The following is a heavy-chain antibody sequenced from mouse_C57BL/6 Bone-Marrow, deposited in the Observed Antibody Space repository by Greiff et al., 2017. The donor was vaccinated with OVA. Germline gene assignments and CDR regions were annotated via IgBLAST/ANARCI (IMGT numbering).Heavy chain of an antibody. J-gene: IGHJ2*01. V-gene: IGHV5-16*01. CDR3: AREDYDYPYYFDY. CDR1: GFTFSDYY. Sequence: EVHLVESEGGLVQPGRSLKLSCTASGFTFSDYYMAWVRQVPEKGLEWVANINYDGSSTYYLDSLKSRFIISRDNAKNILYLQMSSLKSEDTATYYCAREDYDYPYYFDYWGQGTTLTVSS. D-gene: IGHD2-4*01. CDR2: INYDGSST.